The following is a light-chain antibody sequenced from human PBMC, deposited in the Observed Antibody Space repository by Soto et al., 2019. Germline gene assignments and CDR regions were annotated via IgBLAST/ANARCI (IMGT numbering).Light chain of an antibody. J-gene: IGKJ1*01. Sequence: DIQMTQSPSSLSASVGDRVTITCRATQSISSYLNWYQQKPGKAPMLLIYAASSLQSGVPSRFSGSGSGTDFTLAISSLQPDDVATYYCQQSYSTPWTFGQGTKVEIK. V-gene: IGKV1-39*01. CDR3: QQSYSTPWT. CDR1: QSISSY. CDR2: AAS.